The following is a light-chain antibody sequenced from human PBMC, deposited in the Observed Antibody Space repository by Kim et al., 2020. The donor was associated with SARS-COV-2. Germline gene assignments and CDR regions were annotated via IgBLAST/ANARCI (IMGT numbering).Light chain of an antibody. CDR2: AAS. J-gene: IGKJ2*01. V-gene: IGKV3-20*01. Sequence: EIVLAQSPGTLSLSPGERATLSCRASQTVDSTFLAWYQQRPGQAPRLLIYAASSRATDIPDRFTGGGSGTDFTLTISKLEPEDFAVYYCHQYRSSPYTFGQGTKLEI. CDR1: QTVDSTF. CDR3: HQYRSSPYT.